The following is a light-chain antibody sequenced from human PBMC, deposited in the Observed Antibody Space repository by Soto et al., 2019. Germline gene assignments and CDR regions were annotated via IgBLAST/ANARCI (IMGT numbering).Light chain of an antibody. CDR2: KAS. CDR3: QQYNSYSLT. Sequence: DIQMTKSHSTLSASVGDRVTITCRASQSISSWLAWYQQKPGKAPKLLIYKASSLESGVPSRFSGSGSGTEFTLTISSLQPDDFATYYCQQYNSYSLTFGGGTKVEIK. CDR1: QSISSW. V-gene: IGKV1-5*03. J-gene: IGKJ4*01.